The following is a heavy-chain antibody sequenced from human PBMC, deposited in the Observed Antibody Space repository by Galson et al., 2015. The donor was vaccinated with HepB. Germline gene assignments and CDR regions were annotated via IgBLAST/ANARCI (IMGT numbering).Heavy chain of an antibody. CDR3: TRVNGYSGYDIGWFDP. CDR1: GFTFGDYA. D-gene: IGHD5-12*01. CDR2: IRSKAYGGTT. J-gene: IGHJ5*02. Sequence: SLRLSCAASGFTFGDYAMSWVRQAPGKGLEWVGFIRSKAYGGTTEYAASVKGRFTISRDDSKSIAYLQMNSLKTEDTAVYYCTRVNGYSGYDIGWFDPWGQGTLVTVSS. V-gene: IGHV3-49*04.